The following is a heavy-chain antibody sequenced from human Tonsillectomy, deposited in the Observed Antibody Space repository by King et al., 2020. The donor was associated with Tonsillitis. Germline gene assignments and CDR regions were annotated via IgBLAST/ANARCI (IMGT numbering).Heavy chain of an antibody. CDR1: GFTFSSYW. CDR3: ARASSYCSSTSCRFTFDP. Sequence: VQLVESGGGLVQPGGSLRLSCAASGFTFSSYWMHWVRQAPGKGLVWFSRINSDGSSTSYADSVKGRFTISRDNAKNTLYLKMNSLRAEDTAVYYCARASSYCSSTSCRFTFDPWGQGTLVTVSS. CDR2: INSDGSST. D-gene: IGHD2-2*01. V-gene: IGHV3-74*01. J-gene: IGHJ5*02.